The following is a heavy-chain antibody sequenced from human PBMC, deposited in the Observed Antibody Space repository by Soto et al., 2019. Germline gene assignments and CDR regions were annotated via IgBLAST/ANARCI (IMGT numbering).Heavy chain of an antibody. V-gene: IGHV1-18*01. CDR1: GSPFSNYG. D-gene: IGHD2-8*01. Sequence: QVQLVQSGAELQKPGASVKVSCKASGSPFSNYGINWVRQAPGQGLAWMGWISAYNGSTKYAQKFQGRVTMATDTPTTTADRELRSLRSDDTAVYYCARDGRQCVPNAENFDSWGQGTTGTVSS. J-gene: IGHJ3*02. CDR2: ISAYNGST. CDR3: ARDGRQCVPNAENFDS.